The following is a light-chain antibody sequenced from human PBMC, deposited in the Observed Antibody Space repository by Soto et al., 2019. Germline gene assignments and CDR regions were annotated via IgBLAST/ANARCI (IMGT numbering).Light chain of an antibody. CDR1: PSIHTS. CDR3: QQRNVWPPIT. V-gene: IGKV3-11*01. CDR2: DST. J-gene: IGKJ5*01. Sequence: VLTQSPATLSLSPGERATLSCRASPSIHTSLAWYQQKSGNPTRFVIYDSTLRANGVSDRFGGSRSGTELTLTINSLEPEDFAVYYCQQRNVWPPITFGQGTRLEIK.